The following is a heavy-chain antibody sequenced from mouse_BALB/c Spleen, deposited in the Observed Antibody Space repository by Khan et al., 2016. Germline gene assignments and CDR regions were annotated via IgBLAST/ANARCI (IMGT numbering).Heavy chain of an antibody. CDR1: AYSITSGYY. CDR3: AITTVAMDY. V-gene: IGHV3-6*02. J-gene: IGHJ4*01. D-gene: IGHD1-1*01. CDR2: ISYDGSN. Sequence: EVQLQESGPGLVKPSQSLSLTCSVTAYSITSGYYWNWIRQFPGNKLEWMGYISYDGSNNYNPSLKNRISITRDTSKNQFFLKLNSVTTEDTATYYCAITTVAMDYWGQGTSVTVSS.